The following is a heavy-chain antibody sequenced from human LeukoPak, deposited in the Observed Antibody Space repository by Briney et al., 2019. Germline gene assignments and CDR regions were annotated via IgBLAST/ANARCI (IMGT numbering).Heavy chain of an antibody. CDR1: GASINTDNY. V-gene: IGHV4-39*01. Sequence: PETLSLTCTVSGASINTDNYWGWIRQSPGKGLELIGSVHFSGATHYNPSLKSRVAIALDTSKNQFSLELNSVTAADTAIYYCAKHRMWMVGLDYWGQGTLVTVSS. J-gene: IGHJ4*02. CDR3: AKHRMWMVGLDY. CDR2: VHFSGAT. D-gene: IGHD6-19*01.